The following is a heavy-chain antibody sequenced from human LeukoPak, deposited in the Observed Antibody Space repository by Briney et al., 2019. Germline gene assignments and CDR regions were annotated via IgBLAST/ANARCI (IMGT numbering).Heavy chain of an antibody. J-gene: IGHJ5*02. CDR1: GFTFSSFA. CDR2: ITGGHYPT. D-gene: IGHD4-17*01. Sequence: GGSLRLSCAASGFTFSSFAMTWVRQAPGKGLEWVSSITGGHYPTYNTDSVKGRFTISRDNSKNTLYLQMNSLRADDTAVYYCTKDPNGDYVGAFEPWGQGTLVTVSS. CDR3: TKDPNGDYVGAFEP. V-gene: IGHV3-23*01.